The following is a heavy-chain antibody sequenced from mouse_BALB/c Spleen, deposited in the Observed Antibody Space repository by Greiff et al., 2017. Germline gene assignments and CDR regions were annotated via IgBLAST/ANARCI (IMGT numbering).Heavy chain of an antibody. CDR2: ISYSGST. J-gene: IGHJ4*01. CDR1: GYSITSDYA. Sequence: EVKVEESGPGLVKPSQSLSLTFTVTGYSITSDYAWNWIRQFPGNKLEWIGYISYSGSTSYNPSLKSRISITRDTSKNQFFLQLNSVTTEDTATYYCARGNYGFYAMDYWGQGTSVTVSS. V-gene: IGHV3-2*02. D-gene: IGHD2-1*01. CDR3: ARGNYGFYAMDY.